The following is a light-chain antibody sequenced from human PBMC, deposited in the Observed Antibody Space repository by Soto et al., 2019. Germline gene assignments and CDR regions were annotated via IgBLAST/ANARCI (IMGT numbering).Light chain of an antibody. CDR1: KSVSSSY. CDR3: QQYGSSPRLT. Sequence: EIVLTHSPGTLSLSPGERATLSCRASKSVSSSYLAWYQQKPGQAPRLLIYGASSRATGIPDRFSGSGSGTDFTLTISRLEPEDFAVYYCQQYGSSPRLTFGGGTKVDIK. V-gene: IGKV3-20*01. J-gene: IGKJ4*01. CDR2: GAS.